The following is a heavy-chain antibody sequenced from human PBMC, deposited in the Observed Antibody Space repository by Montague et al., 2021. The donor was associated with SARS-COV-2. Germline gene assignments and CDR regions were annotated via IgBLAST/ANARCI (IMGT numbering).Heavy chain of an antibody. Sequence: SETLSLTCTVSGGSNSRYYWSWIRQPPGKGLEWIGYVSDSGSDYNPSLKSRVSISVDTSKNQFSLKLSSVTAADTAVYYCAREPRVGQLLSIYYYGMDVWGQGTTVTVSS. CDR2: VSDSGS. CDR3: AREPRVGQLLSIYYYGMDV. V-gene: IGHV4-59*12. CDR1: GGSNSRYY. J-gene: IGHJ6*02. D-gene: IGHD2-2*01.